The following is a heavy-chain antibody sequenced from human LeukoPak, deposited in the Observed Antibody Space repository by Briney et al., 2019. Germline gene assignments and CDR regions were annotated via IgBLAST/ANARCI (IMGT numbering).Heavy chain of an antibody. CDR2: ISYDGSNK. V-gene: IGHV3-30-3*01. D-gene: IGHD3-10*01. Sequence: GGSLRLSCAASGFTFSSYAMHWVRQAPGKGLEWVAVISYDGSNKYYADSVKGRFTISRDNSKNTLYLQMNSLRAEDTAVYYCASWDGITMVRGVISAFDIWGQGTMVTVSS. CDR1: GFTFSSYA. J-gene: IGHJ3*02. CDR3: ASWDGITMVRGVISAFDI.